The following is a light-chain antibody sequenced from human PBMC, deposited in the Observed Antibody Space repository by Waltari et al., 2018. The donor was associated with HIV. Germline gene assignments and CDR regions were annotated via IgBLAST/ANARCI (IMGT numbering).Light chain of an antibody. CDR3: LLSYRDTRV. V-gene: IGLV7-46*01. J-gene: IGLJ3*02. Sequence: QAVVTQEPSLTVSPGGTVTLTCGSNTGTVTSGHYPSWFQQKPGHAPRTLIFATSYKQTLTLARFSGSLLGGKAALTLSGAQPEDEAEYYCLLSYRDTRVFGGGTKLTVL. CDR2: ATS. CDR1: TGTVTSGHY.